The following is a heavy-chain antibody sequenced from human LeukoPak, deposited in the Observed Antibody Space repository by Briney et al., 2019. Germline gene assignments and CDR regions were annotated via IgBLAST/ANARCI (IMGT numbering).Heavy chain of an antibody. D-gene: IGHD3-22*01. J-gene: IGHJ4*02. CDR1: GGSFRGYY. CDR2: INHSGST. V-gene: IGHV4-34*01. CDR3: ARGSQYYYESSGYYSHDY. Sequence: SETLSLTCAVYGGSFRGYYWSWIRQPPGKGLEWIGEINHSGSTNYNPSLKSRVTISVDTSKNQFSLKLSSVTAADTAVYYCARGSQYYYESSGYYSHDYWGQGTLVTVSS.